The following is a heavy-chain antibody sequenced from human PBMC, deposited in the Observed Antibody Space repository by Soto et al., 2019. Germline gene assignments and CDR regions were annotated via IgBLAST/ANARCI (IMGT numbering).Heavy chain of an antibody. CDR3: AREGGWGSPDCYFDL. CDR2: IFPSGST. J-gene: IGHJ2*01. D-gene: IGHD2-15*01. Sequence: QLQLQESGSGLVKPSQTLSLTCAVSGGSISSGGYSWSWIRQPPGKGLEWIGYIFPSGSTYYNPSLKSRVTISDDTSKNQFSLKENSVTAADTAVYFCAREGGWGSPDCYFDLWGRGTLVTVSS. V-gene: IGHV4-30-2*01. CDR1: GGSISSGGYS.